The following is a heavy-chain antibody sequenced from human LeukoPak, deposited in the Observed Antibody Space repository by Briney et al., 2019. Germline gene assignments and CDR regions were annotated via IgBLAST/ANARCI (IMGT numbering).Heavy chain of an antibody. CDR2: IYTSGST. Sequence: SETLSLTCTVSGGSISSYYWSWIRQPPGKGLEWIGYIYTSGSTNYNPSLKSRVTISVDTSKNQFSLKLSSVTAADTAVYYCARHKGYYGSGSYVLRYYHYYYVDVWGKGTTVTVSS. CDR1: GGSISSYY. V-gene: IGHV4-4*09. D-gene: IGHD3-10*01. J-gene: IGHJ6*03. CDR3: ARHKGYYGSGSYVLRYYHYYYVDV.